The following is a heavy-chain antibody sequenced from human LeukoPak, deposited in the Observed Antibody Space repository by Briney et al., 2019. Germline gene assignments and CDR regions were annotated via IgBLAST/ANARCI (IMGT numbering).Heavy chain of an antibody. CDR2: ISYDGSNK. CDR3: AKDIRAVAGNFDY. D-gene: IGHD6-19*01. J-gene: IGHJ4*02. Sequence: PGGSLRLSCAASGFTFSSYGMHWVRQAPGKGLEWVAVISYDGSNKYYADSVKGRFTIPRDNSKNTLYLQINSLRAEDTAVYYCAKDIRAVAGNFDYWGQGTLVTVSS. V-gene: IGHV3-30*18. CDR1: GFTFSSYG.